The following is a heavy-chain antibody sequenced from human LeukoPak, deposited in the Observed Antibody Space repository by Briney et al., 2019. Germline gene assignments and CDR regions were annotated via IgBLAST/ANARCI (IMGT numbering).Heavy chain of an antibody. D-gene: IGHD6-19*01. CDR1: GFSLSNYA. CDR2: ISGSGGST. J-gene: IGHJ4*02. CDR3: ARGYSSGWWGYYFDY. V-gene: IGHV3-23*01. Sequence: QLGGSLRLSCAASGFSLSNYAMTWVRQAPGKGLEWVSGISGSGGSTYYADSVKGRFTISRDNSKNTLYLQMNSLRAEDTAVYYCARGYSSGWWGYYFDYWGQGTLVTVSS.